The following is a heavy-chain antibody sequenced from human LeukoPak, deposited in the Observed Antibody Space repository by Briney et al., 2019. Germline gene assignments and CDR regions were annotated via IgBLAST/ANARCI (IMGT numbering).Heavy chain of an antibody. CDR1: GFTFSSYG. V-gene: IGHV3-43*01. J-gene: IGHJ4*02. CDR3: AKDMSLDY. Sequence: GGSLRLSCAASGFTFSSYGMHWVRQAPGKGLEWVSLISWDGGTTYYADSVRGRFTISRDNSKNSLYLQMNSLRTEDTALYYCAKDMSLDYWGQGTLVTVSS. CDR2: ISWDGGTT. D-gene: IGHD5/OR15-5a*01.